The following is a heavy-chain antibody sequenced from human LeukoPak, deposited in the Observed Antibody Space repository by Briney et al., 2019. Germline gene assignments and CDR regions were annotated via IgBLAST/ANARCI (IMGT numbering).Heavy chain of an antibody. J-gene: IGHJ5*02. V-gene: IGHV4-59*08. CDR2: IYYSGST. Sequence: SETLSLTCTVSGGSISSYYWSWIRQPPGKGLEWIGYIYYSGSTNYNPSPKSRVTISVDTSKNQFSLKLSSVTAADTAVYYCARHTSNWNDVEAWFDPWGQGTLVTVSS. D-gene: IGHD1-20*01. CDR3: ARHTSNWNDVEAWFDP. CDR1: GGSISSYY.